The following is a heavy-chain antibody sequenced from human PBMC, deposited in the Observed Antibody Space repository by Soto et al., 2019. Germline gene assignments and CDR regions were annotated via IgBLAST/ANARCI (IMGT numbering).Heavy chain of an antibody. CDR1: GFTFSSYW. D-gene: IGHD3-16*02. CDR2: IKQDGSEK. J-gene: IGHJ2*01. V-gene: IGHV3-7*01. CDR3: ARRFMITFGGVIGTPGFRPYWYFDL. Sequence: EVQLVESGGGLVQPGGSLRLSCAASGFTFSSYWMSWVRQAPGKGLEWVANIKQDGSEKYYVDSVKGRFTISRDNAKNSLYLQMNSLRAEDTAVYYCARRFMITFGGVIGTPGFRPYWYFDLWGRGTLVTVSS.